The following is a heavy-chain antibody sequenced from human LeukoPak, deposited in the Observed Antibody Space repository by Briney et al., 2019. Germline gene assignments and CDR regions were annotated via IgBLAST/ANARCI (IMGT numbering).Heavy chain of an antibody. CDR2: IIPVFGTT. J-gene: IGHJ4*02. CDR3: ARCSPGDSSNFYAVLRY. Sequence: VASVKVSCKASGGTFSSYAVSWVRLTPGQGLEWLGGIIPVFGTTTYAQKFQAKVTMTADKSTNTAYLEISSLTSDDTAVYYCARCSPGDSSNFYAVLRYWGQGTQVTVST. CDR1: GGTFSSYA. V-gene: IGHV1-69*06. D-gene: IGHD3-22*01.